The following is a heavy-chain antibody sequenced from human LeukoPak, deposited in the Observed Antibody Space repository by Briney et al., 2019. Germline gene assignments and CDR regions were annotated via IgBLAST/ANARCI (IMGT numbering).Heavy chain of an antibody. J-gene: IGHJ6*02. CDR2: TYYRYTWYY. D-gene: IGHD5-18*01. CDR3: SRLRRYIKQATSGMDV. Sequence: SQTLSLTCAISGDSVSNDTAAWSWIRQSPSRGLEWLGRTYYRYTWYYDYAISVKSRMTIDLETPKTRFSLHLNSVTPDDKAVYYCSRLRRYIKQATSGMDVWGQGTTVTVSS. CDR1: GDSVSNDTAA. V-gene: IGHV6-1*01.